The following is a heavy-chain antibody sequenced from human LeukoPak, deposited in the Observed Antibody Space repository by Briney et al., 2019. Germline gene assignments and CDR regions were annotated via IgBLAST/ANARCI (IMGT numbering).Heavy chain of an antibody. V-gene: IGHV3-72*01. Sequence: PGGSLRLSCVASGFSFSDHFMDWVRQAPGKGLEWVGRARDKANGYTTEYAASVKGRFTISRDESRKSVYLQMSSLKTEDTAMYYCVKVDGTVIRGIIVTRLDYWGQGTLVTVSS. CDR2: ARDKANGYTT. CDR3: VKVDGTVIRGIIVTRLDY. CDR1: GFSFSDHF. D-gene: IGHD3-10*01. J-gene: IGHJ4*02.